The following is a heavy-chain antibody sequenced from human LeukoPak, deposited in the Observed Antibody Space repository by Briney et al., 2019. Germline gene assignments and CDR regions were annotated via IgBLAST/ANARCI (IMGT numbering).Heavy chain of an antibody. Sequence: ASVKVSCKASGYTFTNYGISWARQAPGQGLEWMGWISTYNGNTNYAQMLQDRVTMTTDTSTSTAYMEVRSLRSDDTAVYYCAREVRGYSYGRLYYFDYWGEGTLVTVSS. J-gene: IGHJ4*02. D-gene: IGHD5-18*01. V-gene: IGHV1-18*01. CDR1: GYTFTNYG. CDR2: ISTYNGNT. CDR3: AREVRGYSYGRLYYFDY.